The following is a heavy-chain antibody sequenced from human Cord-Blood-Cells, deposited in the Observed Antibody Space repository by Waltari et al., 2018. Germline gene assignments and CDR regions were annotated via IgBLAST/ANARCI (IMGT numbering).Heavy chain of an antibody. J-gene: IGHJ3*02. CDR1: GYTFTSYY. Sequence: QVQLVQSGAEVKKPGASVKVSCKASGYTFTSYYMHWVRQAPGQGLEWMGIINPSGGRTSYEQKCQGRVTMTRDTSTSTVYMELSSLRSEDTAVYYCARNDIVVVPAALGAFDIWGQGTMVTVSS. V-gene: IGHV1-46*01. CDR3: ARNDIVVVPAALGAFDI. D-gene: IGHD2-2*01. CDR2: INPSGGRT.